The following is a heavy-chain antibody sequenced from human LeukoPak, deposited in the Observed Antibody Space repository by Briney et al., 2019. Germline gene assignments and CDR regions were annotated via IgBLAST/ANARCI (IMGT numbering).Heavy chain of an antibody. V-gene: IGHV3-30*02. CDR1: GFTFSSYG. J-gene: IGHJ4*02. CDR3: VALRFLEWLYPSDY. Sequence: GGSLRLSCAASGFTFSSYGTHWVRQAPGKGLEWVAFIRYDGSNKYYADSVKGRFTISRDNSKNTLYLQMNSLRAEDAAAYYCVALRFLEWLYPSDYWGQGTLVTVSS. D-gene: IGHD3-3*01. CDR2: IRYDGSNK.